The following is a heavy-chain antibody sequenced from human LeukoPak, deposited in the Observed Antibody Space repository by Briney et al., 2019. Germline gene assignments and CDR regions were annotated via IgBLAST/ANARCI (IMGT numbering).Heavy chain of an antibody. V-gene: IGHV3-30-3*01. J-gene: IGHJ3*02. Sequence: GGSLRLSCAASGFTFSSYAMHWVRQAPGKGLEWVAVISYDGSNKYYADSVKGRFTISRDNSKNTLYLQMNSLRAEDTAVYYCAGDAFDIWGQGTMVIVSS. CDR3: AGDAFDI. CDR2: ISYDGSNK. CDR1: GFTFSSYA.